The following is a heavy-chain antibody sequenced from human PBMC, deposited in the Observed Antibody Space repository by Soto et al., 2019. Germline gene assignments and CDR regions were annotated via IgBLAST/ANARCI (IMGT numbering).Heavy chain of an antibody. CDR3: ARDKPFSADY. J-gene: IGHJ4*02. CDR1: GYTFLDFY. D-gene: IGHD3-3*02. CDR2: INPSGGGT. V-gene: IGHV1-46*01. Sequence: QVQLVQSGTEVKKPGASVKVSCKASGYTFLDFYIHWVRQAPGQGLEWMGFINPSGGGTTYAQQFQGRLTMTRDTSTSTVYMELITLRSEDKAIYYCARDKPFSADYWGQGTLVT.